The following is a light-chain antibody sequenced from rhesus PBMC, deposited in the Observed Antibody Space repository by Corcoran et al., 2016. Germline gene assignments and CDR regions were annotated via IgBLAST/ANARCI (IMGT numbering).Light chain of an antibody. V-gene: IGKV2S2*01. CDR3: MQGLEFPS. Sequence: DIVMTQTPLSLPVTPGEPASISCRSSQSLLHSNGKTYLDWYLQKPGQSPRLLIYKVTNRESGVTDRISARGSGTDLTLKISRVEAEDVGVYYCMQGLEFPSFGRGTKVEIK. CDR2: KVT. CDR1: QSLLHSNGKTY. J-gene: IGKJ2*01.